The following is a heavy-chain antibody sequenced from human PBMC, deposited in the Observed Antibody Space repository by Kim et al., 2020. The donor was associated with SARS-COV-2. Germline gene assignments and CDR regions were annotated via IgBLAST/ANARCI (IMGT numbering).Heavy chain of an antibody. Sequence: GGSLRLSCEASGFTFSRFAMSWVRQAPGRGLEWVASHNNGNNPYYADSVKGRFTVSRDNAKNTLYLQMDNLRVEDTALYYCAKDHESSGWPTFDYWGQGTQVTVSS. CDR3: AKDHESSGWPTFDY. CDR2: NNGNNP. CDR1: GFTFSRFA. D-gene: IGHD6-19*01. V-gene: IGHV3-23*01. J-gene: IGHJ4*02.